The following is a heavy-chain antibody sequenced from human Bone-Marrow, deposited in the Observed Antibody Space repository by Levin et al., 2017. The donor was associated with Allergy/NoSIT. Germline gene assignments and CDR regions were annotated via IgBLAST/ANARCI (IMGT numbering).Heavy chain of an antibody. V-gene: IGHV3-23*01. CDR3: AKGGSGWYTSWYFDL. D-gene: IGHD6-19*01. CDR2: ISGSGGST. J-gene: IGHJ2*01. Sequence: SCAASGFTFSSYAMSWVRQAPGKGLEWVSAISGSGGSTYYADSVKGRFTISRDNSKNTLYLQMNSLRAEDTAVYYCAKGGSGWYTSWYFDLWGRGTLVTVSS. CDR1: GFTFSSYA.